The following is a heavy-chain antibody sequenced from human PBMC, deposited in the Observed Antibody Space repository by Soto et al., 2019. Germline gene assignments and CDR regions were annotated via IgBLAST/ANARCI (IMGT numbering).Heavy chain of an antibody. V-gene: IGHV4-30-4*01. J-gene: IGHJ5*02. Sequence: LSLACTVSGCSISIGDYYWRWIRQPPGKGLEWIGYIYYSGSTYYNPSLKSQVTISVDTSKNPSSLQLSSVTAADTAVYYCAREWAIAAAGTGGFDPWGQGTLVTVSS. D-gene: IGHD6-13*01. CDR2: IYYSGST. CDR3: AREWAIAAAGTGGFDP. CDR1: GCSISIGDYY.